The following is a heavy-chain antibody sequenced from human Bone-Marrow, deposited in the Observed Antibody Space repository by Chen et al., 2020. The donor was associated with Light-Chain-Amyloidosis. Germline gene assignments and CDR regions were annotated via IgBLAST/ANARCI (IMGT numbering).Heavy chain of an antibody. D-gene: IGHD5-12*01. CDR1: GYTFPNYW. CDR3: ARRRDGYNFDY. Sequence: EVQLEQSGPEVKKPGESLKISCKGSGYTFPNYWIGWVRQMHGKGLEWMGGIYPDDSDARYSPSFEGQVTISADKSITTAYLQWRSLKASDTAMYYCARRRDGYNFDYWGQGTLVTVSS. J-gene: IGHJ4*02. V-gene: IGHV5-51*01. CDR2: IYPDDSDA.